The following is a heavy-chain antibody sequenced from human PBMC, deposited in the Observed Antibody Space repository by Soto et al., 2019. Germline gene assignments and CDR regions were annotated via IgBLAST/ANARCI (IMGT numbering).Heavy chain of an antibody. V-gene: IGHV3-23*05. J-gene: IGHJ4*01. CDR1: GFTFHDYS. CDR3: VKAVETVRVVAFAL. CDR2: FAFTGSAT. Sequence: GGSLRLSGATSGFTFHDYSMSCVRQTPGKGLEWVSAFAFTGSATYYADSVKGRFTISRDNSKNIVYLQMSSLRVDDTALYYCVKAVETVRVVAFALWVHGTQVTVSS. D-gene: IGHD5-18*01.